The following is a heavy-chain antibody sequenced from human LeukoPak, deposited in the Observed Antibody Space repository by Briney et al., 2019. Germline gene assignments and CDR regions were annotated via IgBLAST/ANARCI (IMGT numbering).Heavy chain of an antibody. CDR3: ARDLYNVDSSGRDY. CDR2: MNPNSGNT. V-gene: IGHV1-8*02. CDR1: EYTFINYY. D-gene: IGHD3-22*01. Sequence: GASVKVSCKASEYTFINYYMYWVRQAPGQGLEWMGWMNPNSGNTGYAQKFQGRVTMTRNTSISTAYMELSSLRSEDTAVYYCARDLYNVDSSGRDYWGQGTLVTVSS. J-gene: IGHJ4*02.